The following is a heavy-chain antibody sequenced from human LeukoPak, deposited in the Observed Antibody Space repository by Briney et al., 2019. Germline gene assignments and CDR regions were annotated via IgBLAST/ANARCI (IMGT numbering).Heavy chain of an antibody. CDR1: GFTFDDYA. CDR3: ARDPEGVVPAASFDY. Sequence: GGSLRLSCAASGFTFDDYAMHWVRQAPGKGLEWVSGISWNSGSIGYADSVKGRFTISRDNAKNSLYLQMNSLRAEDTAVYYCARDPEGVVPAASFDYWGQGTLVTVSS. J-gene: IGHJ4*02. V-gene: IGHV3-9*01. D-gene: IGHD2-2*01. CDR2: ISWNSGSI.